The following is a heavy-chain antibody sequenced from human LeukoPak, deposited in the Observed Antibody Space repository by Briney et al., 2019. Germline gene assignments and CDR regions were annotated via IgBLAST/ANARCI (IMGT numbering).Heavy chain of an antibody. CDR3: ARESIGANRNFDP. CDR2: VSTSGNS. Sequence: SETLSLTCTVSGGSISRYYWSWIRQPAGKGLEGIGRVSTSGNSDYNPSVKSRVTMSVDTSKNQFSLNLTSVTAADTDIYYCARESIGANRNFDPWGQGTLVTVSS. V-gene: IGHV4-4*07. J-gene: IGHJ5*02. D-gene: IGHD1-26*01. CDR1: GGSISRYY.